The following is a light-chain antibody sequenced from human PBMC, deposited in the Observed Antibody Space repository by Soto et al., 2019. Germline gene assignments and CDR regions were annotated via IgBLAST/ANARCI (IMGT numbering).Light chain of an antibody. CDR2: SAS. J-gene: IGKJ2*01. Sequence: ILMTQSPSSLSASVGDRVNITCRASQGVSTYLLWYQQTQGKPPKLLIYSASTLLTGVPSRFSGSGSGTNFTLTISSLQPEDFATYSCQQSYKTPHTFGWGTKLET. CDR3: QQSYKTPHT. CDR1: QGVSTY. V-gene: IGKV1-39*01.